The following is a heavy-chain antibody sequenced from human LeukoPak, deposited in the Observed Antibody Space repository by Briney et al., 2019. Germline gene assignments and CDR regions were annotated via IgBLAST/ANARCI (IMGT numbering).Heavy chain of an antibody. D-gene: IGHD3-22*01. CDR2: LYSDDDN. CDR1: GFSLSTSGVG. V-gene: IGHV2-5*02. CDR3: AHRPDLETFDDSSVYYSGTIDS. J-gene: IGHJ4*02. Sequence: SGPTLAKPTQTLTLTCTFSGFSLSTSGVGVGWIRQPPVKALEWLALLYSDDDNRYSPSLKSRLTITKDTSKKQVVLTMTNMDPVGTATYYCAHRPDLETFDDSSVYYSGTIDSWGEGTLVTVSS.